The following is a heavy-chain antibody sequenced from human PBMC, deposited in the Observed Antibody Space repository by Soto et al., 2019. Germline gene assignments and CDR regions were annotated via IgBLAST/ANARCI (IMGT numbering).Heavy chain of an antibody. J-gene: IGHJ4*02. CDR2: IGAHDGNT. Sequence: ASVKVCCKAPDYSFGYKGFTWVRQAPGQGLEWMGWIGAHDGNTNYAQKFRGRVTMTTDTSSNTVYMELKSLRSDDTAEYFCARGGFRGGPFLEHWGQGTLVTVSS. CDR1: DYSFGYKG. V-gene: IGHV1-18*01. CDR3: ARGGFRGGPFLEH. D-gene: IGHD1-1*01.